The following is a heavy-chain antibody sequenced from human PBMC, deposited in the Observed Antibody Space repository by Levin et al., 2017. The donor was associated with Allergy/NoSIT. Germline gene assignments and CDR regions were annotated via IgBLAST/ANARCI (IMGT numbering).Heavy chain of an antibody. Sequence: GESLKISCAASGFTFSSYSMNWVRQAPGKGLEWVSSISSSSSYIYYADSVKGRFTISRDNAKNSLYLQMNSLRAEDTAVYYCARSTGVAYIGYCISTSGRTFDYWGQGTLVTVSS. J-gene: IGHJ4*02. CDR3: ARSTGVAYIGYCISTSGRTFDY. D-gene: IGHD2-2*01. CDR1: GFTFSSYS. CDR2: ISSSSSYI. V-gene: IGHV3-21*01.